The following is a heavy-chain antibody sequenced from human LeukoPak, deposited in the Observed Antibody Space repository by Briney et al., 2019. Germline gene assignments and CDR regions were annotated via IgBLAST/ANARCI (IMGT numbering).Heavy chain of an antibody. CDR1: GGSISSYY. CDR3: ARQYSSSWYYFDY. CDR2: IYYSGST. D-gene: IGHD6-13*01. J-gene: IGHJ4*02. Sequence: SETLSLTCTVSGGSISSYYWSWIRQPPGKGLEWIGYIYYSGSTNYNPSLKSRVTISVDTSKNQFSLTLSSVTAADTAVYYCARQYSSSWYYFDYWGQGTLVTVSS. V-gene: IGHV4-59*01.